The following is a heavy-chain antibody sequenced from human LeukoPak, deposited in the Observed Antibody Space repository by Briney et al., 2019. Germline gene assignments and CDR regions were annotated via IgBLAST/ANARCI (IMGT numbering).Heavy chain of an antibody. CDR2: IGSGSFTI. J-gene: IGHJ4*02. CDR3: ARDFDLWSGYYSTNTFDL. D-gene: IGHD3-3*01. CDR1: GFMLSSYS. Sequence: GGSLRLSCAASGFMLSSYSMNWVRQAPGKGLEWFAYIGSGSFTIYYADSVKGRFTISRDNAKNSLYLQMNSLRAEDTAVYYCARDFDLWSGYYSTNTFDLWGQGPWSPSPQ. V-gene: IGHV3-48*04.